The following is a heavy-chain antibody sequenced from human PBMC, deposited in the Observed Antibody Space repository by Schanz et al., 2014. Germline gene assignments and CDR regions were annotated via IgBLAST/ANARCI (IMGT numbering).Heavy chain of an antibody. V-gene: IGHV1-18*01. Sequence: QVQLVQPGAEVKKPGASVRVSCKASGYTFTTYAMSWVRQAPGQGLEWVGWISVYTGNTKYGQKVQGRVTMTADTSTNTAYMELRSLTSDDTAVYYCAKAGYDILTDSYSRLDPWGQGTPVTVSS. D-gene: IGHD3-9*01. J-gene: IGHJ5*02. CDR1: GYTFTTYA. CDR2: ISVYTGNT. CDR3: AKAGYDILTDSYSRLDP.